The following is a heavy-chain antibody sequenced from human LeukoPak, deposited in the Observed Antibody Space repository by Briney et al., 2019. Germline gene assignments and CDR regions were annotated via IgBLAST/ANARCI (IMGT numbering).Heavy chain of an antibody. Sequence: GGSLRLSCTASGFAFSSYAMSWVRQAPGVGLEWVSAIDGGGGRTWHADSVRGRFTISRDNSKNTLFMQMNSLRAEDTAVYYCAKEGIGYCSSSNCLRNFDYWGQGTLVTVSS. CDR3: AKEGIGYCSSSNCLRNFDY. D-gene: IGHD2-2*01. CDR2: IDGGGGRT. V-gene: IGHV3-23*01. CDR1: GFAFSSYA. J-gene: IGHJ4*02.